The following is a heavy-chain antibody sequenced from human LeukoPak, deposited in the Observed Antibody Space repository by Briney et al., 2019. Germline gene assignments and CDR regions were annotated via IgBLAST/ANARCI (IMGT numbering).Heavy chain of an antibody. Sequence: GGSLRLSCAASGFTFSSYGMGWVRQAPGKGLEWVSAISGSGSSTYYAASVKGRFTISRDNSKNTLYLQMNSLRAEDTAVYYCARVPAAIAFWFDPWGQGTLVTVSS. J-gene: IGHJ5*02. V-gene: IGHV3-23*01. CDR1: GFTFSSYG. D-gene: IGHD2-2*02. CDR2: ISGSGSST. CDR3: ARVPAAIAFWFDP.